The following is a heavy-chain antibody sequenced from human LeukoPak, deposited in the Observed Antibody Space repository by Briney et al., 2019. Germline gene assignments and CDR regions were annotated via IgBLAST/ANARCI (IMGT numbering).Heavy chain of an antibody. J-gene: IGHJ5*02. D-gene: IGHD3-22*01. Sequence: GRSLRLSCAASGFTFSNYGIHWVRQAPGKGLEWVSVIWSHGRSEYYADSVKGRFTISRDNSKNTVSLQMNSLRAEDTAVYYCARDIDTSCHYGWFDPWGQGTLVIVSS. CDR2: IWSHGRSE. CDR3: ARDIDTSCHYGWFDP. CDR1: GFTFSNYG. V-gene: IGHV3-33*01.